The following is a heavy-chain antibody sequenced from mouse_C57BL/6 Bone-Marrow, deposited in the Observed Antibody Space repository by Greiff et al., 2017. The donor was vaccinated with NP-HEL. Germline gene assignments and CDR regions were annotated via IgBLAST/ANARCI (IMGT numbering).Heavy chain of an antibody. Sequence: VQLQQSGAELVKPGASVKMSCKASGYTFTSYWITWVKQRPGQGLEWIGDIYPGSGSTNYNEKFKSKATLTVDTSSSTAYMQLSSLTSEDSAVYYCARRYGSSVYYYAMDYWGQGTSVTVSS. CDR2: IYPGSGST. V-gene: IGHV1-55*01. J-gene: IGHJ4*01. CDR3: ARRYGSSVYYYAMDY. D-gene: IGHD1-1*01. CDR1: GYTFTSYW.